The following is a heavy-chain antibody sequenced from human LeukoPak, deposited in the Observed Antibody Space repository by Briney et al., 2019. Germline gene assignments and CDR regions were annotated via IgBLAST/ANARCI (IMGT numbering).Heavy chain of an antibody. D-gene: IGHD4-17*01. Sequence: SVKVSCKASGGTFSSYAISWVRQAPGQGLEWMGGIIPIFGTAIYAQKFQGRVTITADESTSTAYMELSSLRSEDTAVYYCASLRGDYGIYYFDYWGQGTLVTVSS. V-gene: IGHV1-69*13. J-gene: IGHJ4*02. CDR3: ASLRGDYGIYYFDY. CDR1: GGTFSSYA. CDR2: IIPIFGTA.